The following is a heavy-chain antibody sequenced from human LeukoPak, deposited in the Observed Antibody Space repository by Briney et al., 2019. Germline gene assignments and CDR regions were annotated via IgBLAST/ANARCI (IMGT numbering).Heavy chain of an antibody. V-gene: IGHV3-23*01. CDR3: AKYNPSTYDILTGFFDY. D-gene: IGHD3-9*01. J-gene: IGHJ4*02. Sequence: SGGSLRLSCAASGFTFSSYAMSWVRQAPGKGLEWVSAISGSDGSTYYADSVKGRFTISRDNSKNTLYLQMNSLRAEDTAVYYCAKYNPSTYDILTGFFDYWGQGTLVTVSS. CDR2: ISGSDGST. CDR1: GFTFSSYA.